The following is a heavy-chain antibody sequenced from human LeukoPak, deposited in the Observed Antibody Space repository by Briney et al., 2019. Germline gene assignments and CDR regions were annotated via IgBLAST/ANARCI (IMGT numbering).Heavy chain of an antibody. D-gene: IGHD5-12*01. CDR1: GYTFTSYA. V-gene: IGHV1-18*01. J-gene: IGHJ6*03. CDR2: ISADNGNT. Sequence: ASVKVSCKASGYTFTSYAISWVRQAPGQGLEWMGWISADNGNTDYAQRFQGRVTMTTDTSTSTAYMELSSLRSEDTAVYYCASGPYGYDYYYYYMDVWGKGTTVTISS. CDR3: ASGPYGYDYYYYYMDV.